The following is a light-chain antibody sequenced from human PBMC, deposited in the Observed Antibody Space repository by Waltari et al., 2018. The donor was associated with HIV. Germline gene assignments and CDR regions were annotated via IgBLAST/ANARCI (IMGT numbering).Light chain of an antibody. V-gene: IGLV1-40*01. J-gene: IGLJ3*02. Sequence: QSVLTQPPSVSGAPGQRVTISCTGSSSNIGAGYDVHWYQQLPGTAPNLLIYGNSSRPSGFPDRFSGAKSGTSASLAITGLQAEDEADYYGQSYDSSLSAWVFGGGTRLTVL. CDR2: GNS. CDR3: QSYDSSLSAWV. CDR1: SSNIGAGYD.